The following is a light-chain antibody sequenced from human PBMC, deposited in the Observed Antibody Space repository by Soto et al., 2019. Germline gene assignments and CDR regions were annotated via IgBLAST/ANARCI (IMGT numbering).Light chain of an antibody. V-gene: IGKV1D-13*01. CDR2: DAS. J-gene: IGKJ5*01. CDR3: QQFNNPIT. Sequence: AIQLTQSPSSLSASVGDRVTITCRASQGISSALAWYQQKPGKAPKLLICDASSLESGVPSRFSGSGSGTDFTLTISSLQPEDFATYYCQQFNNPITFGQGTRLEIK. CDR1: QGISSA.